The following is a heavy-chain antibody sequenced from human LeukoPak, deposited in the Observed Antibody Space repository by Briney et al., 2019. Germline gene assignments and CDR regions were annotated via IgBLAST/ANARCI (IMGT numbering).Heavy chain of an antibody. CDR2: IWYDGSNK. CDR1: GFTFSSYG. V-gene: IGHV3-33*01. D-gene: IGHD5-18*01. J-gene: IGHJ4*02. Sequence: TGGSLRLSCAASGFTFSSYGMHWVRQAPGKGLEWVAVIWYDGSNKYYADSVKGRFTISRDNSKNTLYLQMNSLRAEDTAVYYCARDRGYSYGSFDYWGQGTLVTVSS. CDR3: ARDRGYSYGSFDY.